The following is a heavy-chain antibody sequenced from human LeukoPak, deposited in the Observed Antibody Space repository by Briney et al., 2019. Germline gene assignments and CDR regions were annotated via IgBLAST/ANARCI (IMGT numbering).Heavy chain of an antibody. CDR3: ARVGNYDSSGYYFLVAFDI. J-gene: IGHJ3*02. V-gene: IGHV4-59*01. D-gene: IGHD3-22*01. CDR2: IYYSGST. CDR1: GGSISSYY. Sequence: PSETLSLTCTVSGGSISSYYWSWIRLPPGKGLEWIGYIYYSGSTNYNPSLKSRVTISVDTSKNQFSLKLSSVTAADTAVYYCARVGNYDSSGYYFLVAFDIWGQGTMVTVSS.